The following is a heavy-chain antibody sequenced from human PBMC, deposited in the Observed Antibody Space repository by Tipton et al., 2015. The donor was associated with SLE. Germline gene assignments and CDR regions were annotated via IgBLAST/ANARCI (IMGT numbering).Heavy chain of an antibody. CDR2: ISCTGGSI. CDR3: AKAIAVAGPFDF. J-gene: IGHJ4*02. Sequence: SLRLSCAASGFTFYRSAMTWVRQAPGKGLEWVSGISCTGGSIYYADSVKGRFTISRDNSKNTLYLQMNALRAEDTAVYYCAKAIAVAGPFDFWGQGTLVSVSS. D-gene: IGHD6-19*01. CDR1: GFTFYRSA. V-gene: IGHV3-23*01.